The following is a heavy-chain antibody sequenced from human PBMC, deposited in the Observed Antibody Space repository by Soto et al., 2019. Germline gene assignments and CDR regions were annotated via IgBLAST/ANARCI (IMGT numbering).Heavy chain of an antibody. D-gene: IGHD2-21*01. CDR3: VRGCGRSSCPYYFDY. CDR2: IRQDGSEK. J-gene: IGHJ4*02. Sequence: EVQLVESGGGLVQPGGSLRLSCAASGFSFSSYWMSWVRQAPGKGLEWVATIRQDGSEKHYVDSVKGRFTISRDNAEISLFLQMNSLRAEDTAVCYCVRGCGRSSCPYYFDYWGQGTLVTVSS. CDR1: GFSFSSYW. V-gene: IGHV3-7*01.